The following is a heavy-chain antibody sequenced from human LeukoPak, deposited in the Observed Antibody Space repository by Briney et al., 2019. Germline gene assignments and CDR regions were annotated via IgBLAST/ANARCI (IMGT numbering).Heavy chain of an antibody. CDR2: INHSGST. V-gene: IGHV4-34*01. Sequence: SETLSLTCAVYGGSFSGYYWSWIRQPPGKGLEWIGEINHSGSTNYNPSLKSRVTISVDTSKNQFSLKLSSVTAADTAVYYCARDLESTGYFDYWGQGTLVTVSS. J-gene: IGHJ4*02. D-gene: IGHD2-8*02. CDR3: ARDLESTGYFDY. CDR1: GGSFSGYY.